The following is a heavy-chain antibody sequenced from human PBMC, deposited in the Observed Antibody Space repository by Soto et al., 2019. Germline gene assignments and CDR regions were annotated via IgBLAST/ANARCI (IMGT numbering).Heavy chain of an antibody. J-gene: IGHJ3*02. Sequence: SVKVSCKASGGTFSSYAISWVRQAPGQGLEWMGGIIPIFGTANYAQKFQGRVTITADEFTSTAYMELSSLRSEDTAVYYCARTTDSSGYLRSVDAFDIWGQGTMVTVSS. CDR3: ARTTDSSGYLRSVDAFDI. CDR1: GGTFSSYA. V-gene: IGHV1-69*13. CDR2: IIPIFGTA. D-gene: IGHD3-22*01.